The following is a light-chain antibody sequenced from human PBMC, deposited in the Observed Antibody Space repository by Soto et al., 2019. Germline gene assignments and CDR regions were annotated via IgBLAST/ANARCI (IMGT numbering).Light chain of an antibody. V-gene: IGKV3-15*01. CDR1: ESVSSN. CDR2: GAS. CDR3: QQYNNWPPSII. J-gene: IGKJ5*01. Sequence: VMTQSPSTLSVSLWERSTLSFMASESVSSNLAWYQQRPGQAPRLLIYGASTRATGTPVRFRGSGSGTEFTLTISSLQSEDFAVYYCQQYNNWPPSIIFGQGTRLEIK.